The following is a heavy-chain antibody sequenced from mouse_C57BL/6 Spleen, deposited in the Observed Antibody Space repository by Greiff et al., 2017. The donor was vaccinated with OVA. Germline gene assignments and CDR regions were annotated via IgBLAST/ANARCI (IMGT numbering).Heavy chain of an antibody. Sequence: EVKLQQSGPELVKPGASVKISCKASGYTFTDYYMNWVKQSHGKSLEWIGDINPNNGGTSYNQKFKGKATLTVDKSSSTAYMELRSLTSAYSAVYYCARLVLRRYFDVWGTGTTVTVSS. CDR1: GYTFTDYY. J-gene: IGHJ1*03. V-gene: IGHV1-26*01. D-gene: IGHD1-2*01. CDR2: INPNNGGT. CDR3: ARLVLRRYFDV.